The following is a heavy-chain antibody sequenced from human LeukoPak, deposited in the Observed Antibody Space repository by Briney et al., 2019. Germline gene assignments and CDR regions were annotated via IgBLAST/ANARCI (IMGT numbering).Heavy chain of an antibody. CDR3: AKDPIGGVQGYFDY. CDR2: ISGSGGTT. CDR1: GFTFSSYA. J-gene: IGHJ4*02. D-gene: IGHD3-16*02. Sequence: GGSLRLSCAASGFTFSSYAMTWVRRAPGKGVEWVSVISGSGGTTFYAESVKGRFTISRDNSKNTLYLQMNSLRVDDTAVYYCAKDPIGGVQGYFDYWGQGTLVTVSS. V-gene: IGHV3-23*01.